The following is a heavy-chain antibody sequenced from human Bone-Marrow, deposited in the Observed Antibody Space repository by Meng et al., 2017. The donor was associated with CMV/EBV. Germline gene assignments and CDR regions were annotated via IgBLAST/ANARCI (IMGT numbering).Heavy chain of an antibody. J-gene: IGHJ4*02. V-gene: IGHV3-53*01. D-gene: IGHD1-7*01. CDR1: GFTVSSNY. CDR3: ARGGTTTPLGY. Sequence: GESLKISCAASGFTVSSNYMSWVRQAPGKGLEWVSVIYSGGSTYYADSVKGRFTISRDNSKNTLYLQMNSLRAEDTAVYDCARGGTTTPLGYWGQGTLVTVSS. CDR2: IYSGGST.